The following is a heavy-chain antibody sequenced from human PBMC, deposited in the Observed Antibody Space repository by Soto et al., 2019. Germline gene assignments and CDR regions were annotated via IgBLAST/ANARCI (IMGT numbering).Heavy chain of an antibody. J-gene: IGHJ6*02. CDR2: INAGNGNT. D-gene: IGHD5-18*01. CDR3: AREKKGYSYGYPYYYSGMDV. V-gene: IGHV1-3*01. Sequence: GASVEVSCKASGYTFTSYAMHWVRQAPGQRLEWMGWINAGNGNTKYSQKFQGRVTITRDTSASTAYMELSSLRSEDTAVYYCAREKKGYSYGYPYYYSGMDVWGQGTTVTVSS. CDR1: GYTFTSYA.